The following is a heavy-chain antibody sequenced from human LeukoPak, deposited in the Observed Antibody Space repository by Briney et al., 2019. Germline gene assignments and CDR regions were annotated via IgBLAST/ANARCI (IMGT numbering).Heavy chain of an antibody. J-gene: IGHJ4*02. CDR2: IYYSGST. CDR1: GGSISSYY. Sequence: PSETLSLTCTVSGGSISSYYWSWIRQPPGKGLEWIGYIYYSGSTNYNPSLKSRVTISVDTSKNQFSLKLSSVTAADTAVYYCAREAHDYGGNGGFDYWGQGTLVTVSS. CDR3: AREAHDYGGNGGFDY. V-gene: IGHV4-59*12. D-gene: IGHD4-23*01.